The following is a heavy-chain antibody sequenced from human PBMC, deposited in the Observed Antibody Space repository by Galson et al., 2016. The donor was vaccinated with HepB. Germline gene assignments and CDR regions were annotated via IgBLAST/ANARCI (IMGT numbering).Heavy chain of an antibody. V-gene: IGHV3-53*01. J-gene: IGHJ5*01. D-gene: IGHD3-9*01. Sequence: SLRLSCAASGFTVSSNYMSWVRKAPGKGLEWVSVIYSGGSTYYADSVQGRFTISRDTSKNTLYLQMNSLRAEDTAVYYCAGMRRYFDWFDSWGQGTLVTVSS. CDR3: AGMRRYFDWFDS. CDR2: IYSGGST. CDR1: GFTVSSNY.